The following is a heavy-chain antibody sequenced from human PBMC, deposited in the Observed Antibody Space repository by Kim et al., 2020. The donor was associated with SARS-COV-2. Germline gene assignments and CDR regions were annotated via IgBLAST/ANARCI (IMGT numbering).Heavy chain of an antibody. Sequence: ADSVKGRCNISRDKANNSMYMQMNSVRAEDTAVYFCAIGIVGAQESAFDIWGQETMVTVSS. CDR3: AIGIVGAQESAFDI. D-gene: IGHD1-26*01. J-gene: IGHJ3*02. V-gene: IGHV3-74*01.